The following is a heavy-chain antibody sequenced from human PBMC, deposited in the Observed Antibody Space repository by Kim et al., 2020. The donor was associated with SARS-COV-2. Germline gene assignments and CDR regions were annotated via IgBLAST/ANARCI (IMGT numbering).Heavy chain of an antibody. D-gene: IGHD4-17*01. J-gene: IGHJ6*01. CDR1: GGSFSGYY. CDR2: INHSGST. CDR3: ARSVVGITTVTIVMLSHY. Sequence: SETLSLTCAVYGGSFSGYYWTWIRQPPGKGLEWIGEINHSGSTNYNPSLKSRVTISVDTSKNQFSLRLSSVTAADTAVYFCARSVVGITTVTIVMLSHY. V-gene: IGHV4-34*01.